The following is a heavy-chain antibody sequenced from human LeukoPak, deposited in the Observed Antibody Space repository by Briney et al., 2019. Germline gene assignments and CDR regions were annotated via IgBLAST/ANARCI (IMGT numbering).Heavy chain of an antibody. Sequence: GGPLRLSCEVSGFTFTRYGMHWVRQAPGKGLEWLAVIWHDGSDISYADSVKGRFTISRDDPKNMVYLQMNSLRAEDTAFYFCARDRAYCSTTSCPRLGMDVWGQGTTVTVSS. D-gene: IGHD2-2*01. J-gene: IGHJ6*02. CDR3: ARDRAYCSTTSCPRLGMDV. CDR2: IWHDGSDI. CDR1: GFTFTRYG. V-gene: IGHV3-33*01.